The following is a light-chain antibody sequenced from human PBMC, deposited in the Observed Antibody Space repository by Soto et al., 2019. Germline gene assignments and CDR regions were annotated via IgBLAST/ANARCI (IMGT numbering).Light chain of an antibody. J-gene: IGLJ2*01. CDR2: LEGSGSY. CDR3: ETWDSHILVV. V-gene: IGLV4-60*02. CDR1: SGHSSYI. Sequence: QSVLTQSSSASASLGSSVKLTCTLSSGHSSYIIAWHQQQPGKAPRYLMKLEGSGSYNKGSGVPDRFSGSSSGADRYLTISNLPFEDEAYYYGETWDSHILVVFGGGTKVTVL.